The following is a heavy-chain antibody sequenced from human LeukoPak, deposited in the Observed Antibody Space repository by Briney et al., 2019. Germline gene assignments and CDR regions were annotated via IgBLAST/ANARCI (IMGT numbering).Heavy chain of an antibody. CDR2: IRYDGSNK. Sequence: GGSLRLSCAASGFIFNSYGMHWVRQAPGKGLEWVAFIRYDGSNKYYADSVKGRFTISRDNSKNTLYLQMNSLRAEDTAVYYCARDRARELTKGSFDYWGQGTLVTVSS. CDR3: ARDRARELTKGSFDY. V-gene: IGHV3-30*02. D-gene: IGHD1-26*01. J-gene: IGHJ4*02. CDR1: GFIFNSYG.